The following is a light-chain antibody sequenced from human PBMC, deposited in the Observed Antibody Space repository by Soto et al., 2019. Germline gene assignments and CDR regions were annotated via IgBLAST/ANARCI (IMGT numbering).Light chain of an antibody. CDR2: DAS. V-gene: IGKV3-11*01. CDR1: QSVGTY. CDR3: QQYNNWPRGT. J-gene: IGKJ1*01. Sequence: IVLTQSPATLSLSPGERATLSCRASQSVGTYLAWYQQKPGQAPRLLIYDASNRAIGVPARFTGSGSGTDFTLTISNLEPEDFAVYYCQQYNNWPRGTFGQGTKVEIK.